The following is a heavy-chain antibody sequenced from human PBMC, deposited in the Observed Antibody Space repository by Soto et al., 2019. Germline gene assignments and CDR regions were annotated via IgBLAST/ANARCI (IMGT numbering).Heavy chain of an antibody. D-gene: IGHD2-15*01. Sequence: QVQLVESGGGVVQPGRSLRLSCAASGFTFSSYGMHWVRQAPGKGLEWVAVIWYDGSNKYYADSVKGRFTISRDNSKNTLYLQMNSLRADDTAVYDCARDGYCSGGSCYSVPVFDYWGQGTLVTVSS. J-gene: IGHJ4*02. CDR1: GFTFSSYG. V-gene: IGHV3-33*01. CDR2: IWYDGSNK. CDR3: ARDGYCSGGSCYSVPVFDY.